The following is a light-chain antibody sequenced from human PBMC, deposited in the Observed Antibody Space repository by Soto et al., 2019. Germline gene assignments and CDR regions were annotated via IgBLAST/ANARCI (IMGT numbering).Light chain of an antibody. CDR2: RNS. Sequence: QSVMTQPPLASGTPGQRVTISCSGSTSNIGSNAVNWYQHIPGTAPKLLIFRNSQRPTGVPDRFSGSKSGTSASLAISGLQSEDEADYYCAAWDGSLSAVLFGGGTKVTVL. J-gene: IGLJ2*01. CDR1: TSNIGSNA. V-gene: IGLV1-44*01. CDR3: AAWDGSLSAVL.